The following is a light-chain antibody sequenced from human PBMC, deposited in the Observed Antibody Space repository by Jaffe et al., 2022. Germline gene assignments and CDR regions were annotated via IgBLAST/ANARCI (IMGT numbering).Light chain of an antibody. CDR3: SSYTSRSTWV. Sequence: QSALTQPASVSGSPGQSITISCTGTNSDVGGYNYVSWYQQHPGKAPKLMIYEVTNRPSGVSTRFSGSKFGNTASLTISGLQAEDEADYYCSSYTSRSTWVFGGGTKLTVL. CDR1: NSDVGGYNY. CDR2: EVT. V-gene: IGLV2-14*01. J-gene: IGLJ3*02.